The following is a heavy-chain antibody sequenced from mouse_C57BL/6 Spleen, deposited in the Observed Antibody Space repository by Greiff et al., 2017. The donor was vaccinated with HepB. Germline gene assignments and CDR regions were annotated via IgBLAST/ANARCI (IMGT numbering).Heavy chain of an antibody. J-gene: IGHJ2*01. CDR3: ARWGPRGFDY. CDR2: INPSTGGT. Sequence: VQLQQSGPELVKPGASVKISCKASGYSFTGYYMNWVKQSPEKSLEWIGEINPSTGGTTYNQKFKAKATLTVDKSSSTAYMQLKSLTSEDSAVYYCARWGPRGFDYWGQGTTLTVSS. V-gene: IGHV1-42*01. CDR1: GYSFTGYY.